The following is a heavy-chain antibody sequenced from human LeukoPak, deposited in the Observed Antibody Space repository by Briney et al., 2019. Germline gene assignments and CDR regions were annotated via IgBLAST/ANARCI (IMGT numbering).Heavy chain of an antibody. CDR1: GFTFSSFA. CDR3: AELGITMIGGV. J-gene: IGHJ6*04. Sequence: GGSLRLSCAASGFTFSSFAMSWVRQAPGKGLEWVSYISSSGSTIYYADSVKGRFTISRDNAKNSLYLQMNSLRAEDTAVYYCAELGITMIGGVWGKGTTVTISS. V-gene: IGHV3-48*03. D-gene: IGHD3-10*02. CDR2: ISSSGSTI.